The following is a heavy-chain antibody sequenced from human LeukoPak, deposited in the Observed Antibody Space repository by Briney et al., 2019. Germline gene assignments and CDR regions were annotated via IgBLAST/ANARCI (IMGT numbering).Heavy chain of an antibody. J-gene: IGHJ4*02. CDR1: NGSINSFTHY. D-gene: IGHD3-10*01. Sequence: PSETLSLTCTVSNGSINSFTHYWAWIRQPPGKGLEWIGSVYYTGSGFYNPSLKSRLTLSRDTSKNQFSLRLSSVTAADTAVYYCARAYGSGRPEPFDYWGQGTLVTVSS. V-gene: IGHV4-39*07. CDR3: ARAYGSGRPEPFDY. CDR2: VYYTGSG.